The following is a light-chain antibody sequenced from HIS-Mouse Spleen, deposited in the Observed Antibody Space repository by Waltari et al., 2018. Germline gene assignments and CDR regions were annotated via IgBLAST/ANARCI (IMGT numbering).Light chain of an antibody. CDR1: QSVSSSY. Sequence: EIVLTQSPGTLSLSPGERATLSCRASQSVSSSYLAWYQQKPGQAPRLLIYGASSRATGSPDRFSGSVSGTDFTLTISRLGPEDFAVYYCQQYGSSPPWPFGQGTKVEIK. V-gene: IGKV3-20*01. CDR3: QQYGSSPPWP. J-gene: IGKJ1*01. CDR2: GAS.